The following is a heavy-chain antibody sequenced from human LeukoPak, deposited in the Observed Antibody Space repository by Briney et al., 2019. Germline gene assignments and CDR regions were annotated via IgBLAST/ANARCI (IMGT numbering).Heavy chain of an antibody. V-gene: IGHV1-2*02. D-gene: IGHD3-10*01. Sequence: ASVKVSCKASVYTFTGYYMHWVRQAPGQGLEWMGWINPNSGGTNYAQKFQGRVTMTRDTSISTAYMELSRLRSDDTAVYYCAREDGSGSYYPRFDYWGQGTLITVSS. CDR3: AREDGSGSYYPRFDY. J-gene: IGHJ4*02. CDR2: INPNSGGT. CDR1: VYTFTGYY.